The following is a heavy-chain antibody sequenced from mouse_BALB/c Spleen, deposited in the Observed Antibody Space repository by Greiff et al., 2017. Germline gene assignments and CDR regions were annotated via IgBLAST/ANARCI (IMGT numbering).Heavy chain of an antibody. V-gene: IGHV14-3*02. CDR1: GFNIKDTY. J-gene: IGHJ3*01. D-gene: IGHD3-1*01. CDR3: ASSGLY. Sequence: EVKVVESGAELVKPGASVKLSCTASGFNIKDTYMHWVKQRPEQGLEWIGRIDPANGNTKYDPKFQGKATITADTSSNTAYLQLSSLTSEDTAVYYCASSGLYWGQGTLVTVSA. CDR2: IDPANGNT.